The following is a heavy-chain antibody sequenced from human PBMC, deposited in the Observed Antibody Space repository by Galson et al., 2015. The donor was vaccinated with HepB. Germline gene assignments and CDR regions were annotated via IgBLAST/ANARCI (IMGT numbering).Heavy chain of an antibody. CDR3: ATLVGHVEMATPIDY. CDR1: GFTFSDYY. J-gene: IGHJ4*02. Sequence: SLRLSCAASGFTFSDYYMSWIRQAPGKGLEWVSYISSSSSYTNYADSVKGRFTISRDNAKNSLYLQMNSLRAEDTAVYYCATLVGHVEMATPIDYWGQGTLVTVSS. CDR2: ISSSSSYT. D-gene: IGHD5-24*01. V-gene: IGHV3-11*06.